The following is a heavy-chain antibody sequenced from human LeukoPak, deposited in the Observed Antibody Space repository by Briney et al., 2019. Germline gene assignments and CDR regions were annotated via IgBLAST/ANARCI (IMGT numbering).Heavy chain of an antibody. CDR2: IYDSGST. J-gene: IGHJ4*02. V-gene: IGHV4-59*01. D-gene: IGHD3-9*01. CDR1: GDSISSYY. CDR3: ARRLTGDPLYFDC. Sequence: SETLSLTCTVSGDSISSYYWSWIRQPPGKGLEWVGYIYDSGSTHYNPSLKRRVTISVDTSKNQFSLKLRSVTAADAAVFYCARRLTGDPLYFDCGGRGTLVTVSS.